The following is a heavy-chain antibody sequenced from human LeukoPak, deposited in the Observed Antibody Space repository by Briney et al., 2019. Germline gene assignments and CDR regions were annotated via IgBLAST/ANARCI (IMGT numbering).Heavy chain of an antibody. J-gene: IGHJ4*02. CDR2: MNPNSGNT. D-gene: IGHD3-3*01. CDR3: ARGRGGGITIFGVVTTLKYYFDY. Sequence: AASVKVSCKASGYTFTGYYIHWVRQATGQGLEWMGWMNPNSGNTGYAQKFQGRVTITRNTSISTAYMELSSLRSEDTAVYYCARGRGGGITIFGVVTTLKYYFDYWGQGTLVTVSS. CDR1: GYTFTGYY. V-gene: IGHV1-8*03.